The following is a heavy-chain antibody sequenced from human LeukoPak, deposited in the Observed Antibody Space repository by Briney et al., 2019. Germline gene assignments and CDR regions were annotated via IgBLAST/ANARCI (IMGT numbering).Heavy chain of an antibody. D-gene: IGHD6-6*01. J-gene: IGHJ5*02. V-gene: IGHV5-51*04. CDR1: GYSFTSYW. CDR3: ARSDYSCSHGGSYNWFDP. CDR2: IYPGDSDT. Sequence: GESLKISCKGSGYSFTSYWIGWVRQMPGKGLEWIGIIYPGDSDTRYSPSFHGHVTISADKPISTAYLQWSSLKASDTAMYYCARSDYSCSHGGSYNWFDPWGQGPLVTVSS.